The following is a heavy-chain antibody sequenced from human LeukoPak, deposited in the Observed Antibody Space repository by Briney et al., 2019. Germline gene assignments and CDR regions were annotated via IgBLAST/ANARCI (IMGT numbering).Heavy chain of an antibody. CDR1: GFSFSSYR. D-gene: IGHD5-18*01. J-gene: IGHJ4*02. V-gene: IGHV3-21*06. CDR2: VSNSGDYI. CDR3: ARESGYSYGCFDY. Sequence: GGSLRLSCAASGFSFSSYRMNWVRQAPGKGLEWVSPVSNSGDYIHYADSVKGRFTISRDNSKNSLYLQMNSLRAEDTAVYYCARESGYSYGCFDYWGQGTLVTVSS.